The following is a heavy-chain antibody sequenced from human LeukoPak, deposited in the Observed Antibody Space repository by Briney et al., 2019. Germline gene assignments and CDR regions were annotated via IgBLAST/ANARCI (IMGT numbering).Heavy chain of an antibody. CDR3: ARDMTTVTTGGWFDP. J-gene: IGHJ5*02. CDR2: IYYSGST. D-gene: IGHD4-11*01. V-gene: IGHV4-59*12. Sequence: SETLSLTCTVSGGSISSYYWSWIRQPPGKGLEWIGYIYYSGSTNYNPSLKSRVTMSVDTSKNQFSLKLSSVTAADTAVYYCARDMTTVTTGGWFDPWGQGTLVTVSS. CDR1: GGSISSYY.